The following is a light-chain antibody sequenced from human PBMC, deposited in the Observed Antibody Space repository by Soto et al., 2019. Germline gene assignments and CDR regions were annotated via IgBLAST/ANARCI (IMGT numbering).Light chain of an antibody. CDR2: GAS. J-gene: IGKJ1*01. Sequence: EIVFTQTPGTLSLSPGERATLSCRASQSVSSNYLAWYQQKPGQAPRLLIYGASSRATGIPDRFSGSGSGTDFTLTISRLEPEDFAVYYCLQYGSSPWTFGQGTKVEIK. CDR3: LQYGSSPWT. V-gene: IGKV3-20*01. CDR1: QSVSSNY.